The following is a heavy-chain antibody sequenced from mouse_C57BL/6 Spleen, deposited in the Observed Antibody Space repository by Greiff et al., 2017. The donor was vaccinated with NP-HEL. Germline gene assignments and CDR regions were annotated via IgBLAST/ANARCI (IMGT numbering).Heavy chain of an antibody. V-gene: IGHV1-7*01. CDR2: INPSSGYT. Sequence: QVQLKQSGAELAKPGASVKLSCKASGYTFTSYWMHWVKQRPGQGLEWIGYINPSSGYTKYNQKFKDKATLTADKSSSTAYMQLSSLTYEDSAVYYCARWNWERYFDVWGTGTTVTVSS. CDR3: ARWNWERYFDV. CDR1: GYTFTSYW. D-gene: IGHD4-1*01. J-gene: IGHJ1*03.